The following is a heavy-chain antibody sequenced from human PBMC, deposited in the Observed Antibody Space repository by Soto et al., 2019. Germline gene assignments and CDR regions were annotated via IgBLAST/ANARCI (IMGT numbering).Heavy chain of an antibody. CDR2: IYHSGST. CDR3: AGNLKSRGVYYYYYMDV. J-gene: IGHJ6*03. D-gene: IGHD3-16*01. V-gene: IGHV4-4*02. Sequence: SETLSLTCAVSSGSISSSNWWSWVRQPPGKGLEWIGEIYHSGSTNYNPSLKSRVTISVDKSKNQFSLKLSSVTAADTAVYYCAGNLKSRGVYYYYYMDVWGKGTTVTVSS. CDR1: SGSISSSNW.